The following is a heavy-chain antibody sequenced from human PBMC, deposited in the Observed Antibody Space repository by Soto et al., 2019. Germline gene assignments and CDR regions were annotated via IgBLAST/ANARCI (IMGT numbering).Heavy chain of an antibody. CDR3: ARGRDGYNLGKGGFDY. CDR1: GGTFSSYT. V-gene: IGHV1-69*02. D-gene: IGHD5-12*01. Sequence: QVQLVQSGAEVKKPGSSVKVSCKASGGTFSSYTISWVRQAPGQGLEWMGRIIPILGIANYAQKFQGRVTITADKSTSTAYMELSSLRSEDTAVYYCARGRDGYNLGKGGFDYWGQGTLVTVSS. CDR2: IIPILGIA. J-gene: IGHJ4*02.